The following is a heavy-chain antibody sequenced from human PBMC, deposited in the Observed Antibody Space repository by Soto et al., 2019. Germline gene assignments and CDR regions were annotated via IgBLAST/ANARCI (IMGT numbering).Heavy chain of an antibody. CDR3: ARGDSGNY. V-gene: IGHV5-51*01. Sequence: GESLKISCKGYGYSFSNYWIGWVRQMPGKGLEWMGLIYPGDSDIKYSSSFQGQVTISADKSISTAYLQWSSLKASDTAMYYCARGDSGNYWGQGPQVTVSS. J-gene: IGHJ4*02. CDR1: GYSFSNYW. CDR2: IYPGDSDI. D-gene: IGHD1-26*01.